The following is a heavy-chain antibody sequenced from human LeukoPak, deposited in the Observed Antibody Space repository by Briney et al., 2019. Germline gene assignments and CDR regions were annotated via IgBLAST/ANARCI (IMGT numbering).Heavy chain of an antibody. CDR1: GFTFSSYA. CDR2: ISGSGGST. Sequence: PGGSLRLSCAASGFTFSSYAMSWVRQAPGKGLEWVSAISGSGGSTYYADSVKGRFTISRDNSNNTLYLQMNSLRAEDTAVYYCAKDTRPSGSYADYWGQGTLVTVSS. CDR3: AKDTRPSGSYADY. V-gene: IGHV3-23*01. J-gene: IGHJ4*02. D-gene: IGHD1-26*01.